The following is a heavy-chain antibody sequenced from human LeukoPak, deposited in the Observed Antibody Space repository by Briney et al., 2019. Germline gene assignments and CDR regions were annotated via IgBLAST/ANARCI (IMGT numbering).Heavy chain of an antibody. Sequence: EASVKVSCKASGGTFSSYAISWVRQAPGQGLEWMGRIIPIFGTANYAQKFQGRVTITTDESTSTAYMELSSLRSEDTAVYYCARGPTLWYSSSSRFDPWGQGTLVTVSS. J-gene: IGHJ5*02. D-gene: IGHD6-6*01. CDR1: GGTFSSYA. CDR3: ARGPTLWYSSSSRFDP. CDR2: IIPIFGTA. V-gene: IGHV1-69*05.